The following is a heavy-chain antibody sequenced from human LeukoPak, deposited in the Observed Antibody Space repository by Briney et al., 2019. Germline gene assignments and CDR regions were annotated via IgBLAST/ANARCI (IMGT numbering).Heavy chain of an antibody. Sequence: ASVTVSCKASGYTFTGYYMHWVRQAPGQGLEWMGWINPNSGGTNYQGRVTMTRDTSISTAYMELSRLRADDTAVYYCARGVAGYCSSTSCRVHYYYYMDVWGKGTTVTVSS. D-gene: IGHD2-2*01. CDR1: GYTFTGYY. CDR2: INPNSGGT. CDR3: ARGVAGYCSSTSCRVHYYYYMDV. V-gene: IGHV1-2*02. J-gene: IGHJ6*03.